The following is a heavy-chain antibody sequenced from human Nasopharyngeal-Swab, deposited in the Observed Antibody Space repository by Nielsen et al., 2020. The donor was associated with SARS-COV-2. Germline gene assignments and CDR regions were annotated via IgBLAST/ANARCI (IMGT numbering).Heavy chain of an antibody. CDR3: ARRSRRGYDLY. CDR2: IYYSGST. V-gene: IGHV4-39*01. Sequence: WIRQPPGKGLEWIGSIYYSGSTYYNPSHKSRVTISEDTSKNQFSLKLSSVTAADTAVYYCARRSRRGYDLYWGQGTLVTVSS. J-gene: IGHJ4*02. D-gene: IGHD5-12*01.